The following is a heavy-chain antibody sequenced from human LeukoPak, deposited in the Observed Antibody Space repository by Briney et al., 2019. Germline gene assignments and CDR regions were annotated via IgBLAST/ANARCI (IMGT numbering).Heavy chain of an antibody. CDR1: GFTFSNYW. Sequence: GGSLRLSCAASGFTFSNYWMSWVRQAPGKGLEWVANIKQDGSEKYYVDSVKGRFTISRDNAKNSLYLQMNSLRAEDTAVYYCARGGYSYGFWGQGTLVTVSP. CDR3: ARGGYSYGF. J-gene: IGHJ4*02. D-gene: IGHD5-18*01. V-gene: IGHV3-7*01. CDR2: IKQDGSEK.